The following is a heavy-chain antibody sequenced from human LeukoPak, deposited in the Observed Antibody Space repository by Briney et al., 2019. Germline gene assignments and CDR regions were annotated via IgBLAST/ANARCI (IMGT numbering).Heavy chain of an antibody. CDR1: GFTFDDYA. CDR2: ISWNSGSI. V-gene: IGHV3-9*01. D-gene: IGHD6-13*01. CDR3: AKERNRYSSGWYYFDY. Sequence: LRLSCAASGFTFDDYAMHWVRQAPGKGLEWVSGISWNSGSIGYADSVKGRFTISRDNAKNSLYLQMNSLRAEDTALYYCAKERNRYSSGWYYFDYWGQGTLVTVSS. J-gene: IGHJ4*02.